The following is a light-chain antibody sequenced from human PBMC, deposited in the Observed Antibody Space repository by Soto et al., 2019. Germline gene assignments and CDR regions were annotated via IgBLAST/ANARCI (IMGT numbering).Light chain of an antibody. CDR2: YDS. CDR1: NIGSKS. CDR3: QVWDSSSDAV. V-gene: IGLV3-21*04. J-gene: IGLJ7*01. Sequence: SYELTQPPSVSVAPGKTASITCGGNNIGSKSVHGYQQKPGQAPILVIYYDSDRPSGIPERFSGSNSGNTATLTIRRVEAEDEADYYCQVWDSSSDAVFGGGTQLTVL.